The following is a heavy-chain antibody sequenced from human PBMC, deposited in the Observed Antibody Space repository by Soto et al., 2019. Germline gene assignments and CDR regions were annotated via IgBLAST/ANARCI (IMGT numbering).Heavy chain of an antibody. CDR3: ARDLDTYYDFWSGSYGFDP. Sequence: ASVKVSCKASGYTFTSYVISWVRQAPGQGLEWMGWISAYNGNTNYAQKLQGRVTMTTDTSTSTAYMELRSLRSDDTAVYYCARDLDTYYDFWSGSYGFDPWGQGTLVTVSS. CDR1: GYTFTSYV. D-gene: IGHD3-3*01. V-gene: IGHV1-18*01. CDR2: ISAYNGNT. J-gene: IGHJ5*02.